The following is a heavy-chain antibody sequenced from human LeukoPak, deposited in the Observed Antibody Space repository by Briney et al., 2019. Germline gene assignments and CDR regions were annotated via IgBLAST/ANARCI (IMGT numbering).Heavy chain of an antibody. CDR3: TRDRGIATAGIDY. CDR1: GITFSRFG. D-gene: IGHD6-25*01. CDR2: IWFDGSNK. J-gene: IGHJ4*02. Sequence: PGRSLRLSCAASGITFSRFGMLWVRQAPGKGLEWVASIWFDGSNKYYGDSVKGRFTISRDDAKNTLYLQMNSLRAEDTAVYYCTRDRGIATAGIDYWGQGILVTVSS. V-gene: IGHV3-33*01.